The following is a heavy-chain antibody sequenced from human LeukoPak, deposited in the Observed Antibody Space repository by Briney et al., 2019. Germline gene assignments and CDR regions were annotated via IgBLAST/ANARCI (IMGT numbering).Heavy chain of an antibody. CDR2: IHYSGST. D-gene: IGHD1-26*01. V-gene: IGHV4-59*08. CDR3: ARHREVGDGFNYWFDP. CDR1: GGSISPYY. Sequence: SETLSLTCTISGGSISPYYWSWIRQPPGKGLEWIGYIHYSGSTSYNPSLTSRVIISVDMSTKQTSLKLNSLTAADTAVYYCARHREVGDGFNYWFDPWGQGTLVTVSS. J-gene: IGHJ5*02.